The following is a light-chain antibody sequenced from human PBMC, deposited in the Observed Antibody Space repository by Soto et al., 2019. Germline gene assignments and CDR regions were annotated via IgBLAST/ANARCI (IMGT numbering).Light chain of an antibody. J-gene: IGLJ1*01. Sequence: QSVLTQPASVSGSPGQSITISCTGTSSDVGSYNLVSWYQQHPGKAPKLMIYEGTKRPSGVSNRFSGSKPGNTASLTIYGLQAEDGADYFRCSYAGAGTYVFGTGTKVTVL. CDR2: EGT. CDR3: CSYAGAGTYV. V-gene: IGLV2-23*01. CDR1: SSDVGSYNL.